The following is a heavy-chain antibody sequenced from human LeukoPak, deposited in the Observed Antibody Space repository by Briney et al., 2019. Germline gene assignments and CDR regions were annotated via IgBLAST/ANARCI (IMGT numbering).Heavy chain of an antibody. D-gene: IGHD3-10*01. V-gene: IGHV3-7*01. J-gene: IGHJ4*02. CDR2: INQDGSEK. Sequence: PGGSLRLSCTASGFTFSSYWIRWVRQTPGKGLEWVANINQDGSEKNYVASVRGRFLISRDNAKNSLYLQMNSLRVEDTALYYCARDGYGTGSHDYWGQGTLVTVSS. CDR1: GFTFSSYW. CDR3: ARDGYGTGSHDY.